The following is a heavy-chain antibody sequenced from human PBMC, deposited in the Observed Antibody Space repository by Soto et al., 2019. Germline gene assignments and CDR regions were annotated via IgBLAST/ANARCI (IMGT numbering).Heavy chain of an antibody. CDR1: GGSISSYY. CDR2: IYYSGST. D-gene: IGHD3-9*01. CDR3: ARVLRYFDWFLEDY. Sequence: SETLSLSCTVSGGSISSYYWSWIRQPPGKGLEWIGYIYYSGSTNYNPSLKSRVTISVDTSKNQFSLKLSSVTAADTAVYYCARVLRYFDWFLEDYWGPGTLVTVFS. J-gene: IGHJ4*01. V-gene: IGHV4-59*01.